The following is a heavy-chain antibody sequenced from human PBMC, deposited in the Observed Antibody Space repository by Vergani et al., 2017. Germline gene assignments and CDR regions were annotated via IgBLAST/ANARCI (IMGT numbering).Heavy chain of an antibody. CDR2: TRPHEDGA. CDR3: GKTQGTVVGTWWFDP. V-gene: IGHV3-30*02. J-gene: IGHJ5*02. CDR1: GLTLSSYG. D-gene: IGHD1-7*01. Sequence: QVQLVESGGGVVQPGGSMRLSCSASGLTLSSYGVHWVRQAPGRGLESVTFTRPHEDGAFYSASVRGRFTLSRDNSKNTLYLEMNRLNVDDTAIYYRGKTQGTVVGTWWFDPWGQGTPVTVSS.